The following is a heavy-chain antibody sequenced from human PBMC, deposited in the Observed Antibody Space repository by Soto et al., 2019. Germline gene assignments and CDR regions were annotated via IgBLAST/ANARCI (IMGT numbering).Heavy chain of an antibody. CDR1: GYTFTSYG. J-gene: IGHJ6*02. Sequence: ASVKVSCKASGYTFTSYGISWVRQAPGQGLEWMGWISAYNGNTNYAQKLQGRVTMTTDTSTSTAYMELRSLRSDDTAVYYCATGPPYYYDRGYYYGMDVWGQATTVTVSS. CDR2: ISAYNGNT. D-gene: IGHD3-22*01. CDR3: ATGPPYYYDRGYYYGMDV. V-gene: IGHV1-18*04.